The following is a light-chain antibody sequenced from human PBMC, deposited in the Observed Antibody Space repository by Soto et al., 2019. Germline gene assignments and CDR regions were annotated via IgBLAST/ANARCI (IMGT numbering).Light chain of an antibody. CDR3: QQSYSTPIT. Sequence: IQVTQSPSSLSASVGDSVTITCRASQSISNYLHWYQHKPGKAPKPLIYAASNLQSGVPSRFSGSGSGTDFTLTISSLQREDVATYYCQQSYSTPITFGQGTRLEIK. J-gene: IGKJ5*01. CDR2: AAS. CDR1: QSISNY. V-gene: IGKV1-39*01.